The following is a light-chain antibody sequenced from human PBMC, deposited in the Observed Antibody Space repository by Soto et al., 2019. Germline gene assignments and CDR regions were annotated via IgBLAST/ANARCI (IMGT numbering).Light chain of an antibody. CDR1: SRDVGSYNL. V-gene: IGLV2-23*01. CDR2: EGS. CDR3: CSYAGSSTYV. J-gene: IGLJ1*01. Sequence: QSVLTQPASVSWSPGQSITISCTGTSRDVGSYNLVSWYQQHPGKAPKLMIYEGSKRPSGVSNRFSGSKSGNTASLTISGLQAEDEADYSCCSYAGSSTYVFGTGTKVTVL.